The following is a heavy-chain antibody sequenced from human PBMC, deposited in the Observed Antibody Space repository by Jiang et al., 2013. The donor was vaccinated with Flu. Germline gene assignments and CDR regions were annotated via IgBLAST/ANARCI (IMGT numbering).Heavy chain of an antibody. V-gene: IGHV4-59*08. CDR1: GGSISGYY. CDR3: ARVRMEVVVAAWSFDY. Sequence: VLLKPSETLSLTCTVSGGSISGYYWSWIRQPPGKGLEWIGYIYYSGSTKYSPSLKSRVTISVDTSKNQFSLKLSSVTAADTAVYYCARVRMEVVVAAWSFDYVGPGNPGHRLL. D-gene: IGHD2-15*01. J-gene: IGHJ4*02. CDR2: IYYSGST.